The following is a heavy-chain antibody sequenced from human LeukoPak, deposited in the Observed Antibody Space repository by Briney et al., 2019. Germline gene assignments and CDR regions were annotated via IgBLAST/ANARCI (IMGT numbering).Heavy chain of an antibody. CDR2: INHSGSA. CDR1: GGSFSGYY. Sequence: PSETLSLTCAVSGGSFSGYYWTWIRQPPGKGLEWIGEINHSGSANYNPSLKSRVTISLDTSKNQFSLKLSSVTAADTAVYYCARSQGTVTTHWGQGTLVTVSS. CDR3: ARSQGTVTTH. V-gene: IGHV4-34*01. J-gene: IGHJ4*02. D-gene: IGHD4-17*01.